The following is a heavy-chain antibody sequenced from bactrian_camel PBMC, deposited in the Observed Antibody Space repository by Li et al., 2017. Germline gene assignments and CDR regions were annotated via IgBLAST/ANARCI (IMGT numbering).Heavy chain of an antibody. D-gene: IGHD5*01. CDR3: VCQITGVWVLSD. CDR1: GDTSIDYC. V-gene: IGHV3S26*01. J-gene: IGHJ4*01. CDR2: IDEDGNT. Sequence: HVQLVESGGGSAQAGESLRLSCVVSGDTSIDYCMGWFRQAPGKEREGVAAIDEDGNTVYADSMKGRFTISKDNAKNTLYLQMNSPKPEDTAVYYCVCQITGVWVLSDWGQGTQVTVS.